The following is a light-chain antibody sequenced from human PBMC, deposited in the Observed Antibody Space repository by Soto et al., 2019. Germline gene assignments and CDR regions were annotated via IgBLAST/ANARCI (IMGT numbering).Light chain of an antibody. CDR1: QSVSNSY. Sequence: EIVLTQSPATLSLSPGERATLSCGASQSVSNSYLAWYQQKPGLAPRLLIYDTSSRATGIPDRFSGSGSGTDFTLTISSLEPEDFAVYYCQQYGSTPYTFGQGTKVEIK. J-gene: IGKJ2*01. CDR2: DTS. V-gene: IGKV3D-20*01. CDR3: QQYGSTPYT.